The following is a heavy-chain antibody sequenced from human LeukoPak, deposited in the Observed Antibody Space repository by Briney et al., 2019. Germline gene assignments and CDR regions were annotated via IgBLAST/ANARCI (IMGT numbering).Heavy chain of an antibody. V-gene: IGHV3-64*01. D-gene: IGHD5-12*01. Sequence: GGSLRLSCAASGFTFSSYAMHWVRQAPGKGLDYVSAISSNGGSTYYANSVKGRFTISRGNSKNTLYLQMGSLRAEDMAVYYCARDSTRGYDYVGFCFDYWGQGTLVTVSS. CDR1: GFTFSSYA. J-gene: IGHJ4*02. CDR2: ISSNGGST. CDR3: ARDSTRGYDYVGFCFDY.